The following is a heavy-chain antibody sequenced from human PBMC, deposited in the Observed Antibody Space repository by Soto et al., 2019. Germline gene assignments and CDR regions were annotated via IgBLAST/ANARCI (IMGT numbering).Heavy chain of an antibody. CDR3: ARAPFWSGFQIDY. D-gene: IGHD3-3*01. CDR2: INHSGST. J-gene: IGHJ4*02. CDR1: GGSFSGYY. Sequence: QVQLQQWGAGLLKPSETLSLTCAVYGGSFSGYYWSWIRQPPGKGPEWIGEINHSGSTNYNPSLKSRVTISVDTSKNQFSLKLSSVTAADTAVYYCARAPFWSGFQIDYWGQGTLVTVSS. V-gene: IGHV4-34*01.